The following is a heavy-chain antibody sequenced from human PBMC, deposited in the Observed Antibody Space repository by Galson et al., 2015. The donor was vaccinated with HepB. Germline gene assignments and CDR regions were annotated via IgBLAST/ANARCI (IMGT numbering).Heavy chain of an antibody. V-gene: IGHV1-18*04. CDR2: ISAYNGNT. Sequence: SVKVSCKASGYTFTSYGISWVRQAPGQGLEWMGWISAYNGNTNYAQKLQGRVTMTTDTSTSTAYMEMRSLRSDDTAVYYCARVRGVAGTGYYYYGMVVWGQGTTVSVSS. CDR3: ARVRGVAGTGYYYYGMVV. D-gene: IGHD6-19*01. CDR1: GYTFTSYG. J-gene: IGHJ6*02.